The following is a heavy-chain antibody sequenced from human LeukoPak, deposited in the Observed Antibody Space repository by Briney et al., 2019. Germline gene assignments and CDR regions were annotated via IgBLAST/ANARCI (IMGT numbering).Heavy chain of an antibody. CDR2: NYYGGST. J-gene: IGHJ4*02. Sequence: SETLSLTCTVSGGSISSYYWSWVRQPPGRGLEWIGYNYYGGSTNYNPSFKSRVTISVDTSKNQFSLKLSSVTAADTAVYYCARHYGSGSYPLDYWGQGTLVTVSS. CDR3: ARHYGSGSYPLDY. V-gene: IGHV4-59*08. D-gene: IGHD3-10*01. CDR1: GGSISSYY.